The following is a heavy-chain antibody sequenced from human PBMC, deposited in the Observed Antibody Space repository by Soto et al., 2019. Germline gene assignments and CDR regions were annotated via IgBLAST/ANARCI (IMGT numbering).Heavy chain of an antibody. D-gene: IGHD6-19*01. CDR2: LWRDGSKV. Sequence: PGGSLRLSCAASGFTFSAYDMHWVRQAPGKRLEWVAVLWRDGSKVYYADSVKGRFTISRDNSKNTLYLEMNSLRVEDTAAYYCARDGTGWTGGDHWGQGTLVTVSS. V-gene: IGHV3-33*01. CDR3: ARDGTGWTGGDH. J-gene: IGHJ4*02. CDR1: GFTFSAYD.